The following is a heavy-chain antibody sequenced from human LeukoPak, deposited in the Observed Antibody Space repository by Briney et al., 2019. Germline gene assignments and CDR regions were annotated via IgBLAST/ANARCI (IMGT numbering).Heavy chain of an antibody. D-gene: IGHD3-22*01. CDR3: ARDRGIVVVIAHLDY. Sequence: GGSLRLSCAASGFTFSSYAMPWVRQAPGKGLEWVAAISYDGSNKYYADSVKGLFTITRDNSKNTLYLQMNSLRAEDTAVYYCARDRGIVVVIAHLDYWGQGTLVTVSS. CDR1: GFTFSSYA. V-gene: IGHV3-30-3*01. J-gene: IGHJ4*02. CDR2: ISYDGSNK.